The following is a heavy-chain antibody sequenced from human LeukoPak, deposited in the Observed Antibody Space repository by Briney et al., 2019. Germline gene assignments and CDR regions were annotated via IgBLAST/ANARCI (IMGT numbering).Heavy chain of an antibody. CDR1: GYTFTGYY. V-gene: IGHV1-2*02. J-gene: IGHJ4*02. CDR3: ARDSRDGYLLGAGYFDY. Sequence: ASVKVSCKASGYTFTGYYMHWVRQAPGQGLEWMGWINPNSGGTNYAQKFQGRVTMTRDTSISTAYMELSRLRSDDTAVYYCARDSRDGYLLGAGYFDYWGQGTLVTVSS. CDR2: INPNSGGT. D-gene: IGHD5-24*01.